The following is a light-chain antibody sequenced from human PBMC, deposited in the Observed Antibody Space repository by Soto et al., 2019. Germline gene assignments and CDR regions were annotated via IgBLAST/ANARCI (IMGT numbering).Light chain of an antibody. J-gene: IGLJ3*02. CDR1: RSNIGSDT. CDR2: NNN. V-gene: IGLV1-44*01. CDR3: AAWDDSLKGWV. Sequence: QSVLTQPPSASGPPGQRVTISCSGSRSNIGSDTVNWYQQLPGTAPKLLIYNNNLRPSGVPDRFSGSKSGTSASLAISGLQSDDEADYYCAAWDDSLKGWVFGRGTQLTVL.